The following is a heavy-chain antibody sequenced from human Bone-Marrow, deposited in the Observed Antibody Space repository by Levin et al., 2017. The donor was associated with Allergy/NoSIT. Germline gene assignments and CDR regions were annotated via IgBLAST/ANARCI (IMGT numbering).Heavy chain of an antibody. CDR1: GFTFSSYG. CDR2: IWYDGSNK. V-gene: IGHV3-33*01. CDR3: ARESGYYDFWSGYSGRSDLDY. D-gene: IGHD3-3*01. J-gene: IGHJ4*02. Sequence: GGSLRLSCAASGFTFSSYGMHWVRQAPGKGLEWVAVIWYDGSNKYYADSVKGRFTISRDNSKNTLYLQMNSLRAEDTAVYYCARESGYYDFWSGYSGRSDLDYWGQGTLVTVSS.